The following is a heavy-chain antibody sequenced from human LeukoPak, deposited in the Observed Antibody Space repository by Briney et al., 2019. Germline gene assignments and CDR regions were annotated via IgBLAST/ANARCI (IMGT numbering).Heavy chain of an antibody. V-gene: IGHV3-30*03. Sequence: GGSLRLSCAASGFTFSSYSMNWVRQAPGKGLEWVAVISYDGSNKYYADSVKGRFTISRDNSKNTLYLQMNSLRAEDTAVYYCARDRRRDSSGYYFVFDYWGQGTLVTVSS. CDR2: ISYDGSNK. CDR1: GFTFSSYS. D-gene: IGHD3-22*01. J-gene: IGHJ4*02. CDR3: ARDRRRDSSGYYFVFDY.